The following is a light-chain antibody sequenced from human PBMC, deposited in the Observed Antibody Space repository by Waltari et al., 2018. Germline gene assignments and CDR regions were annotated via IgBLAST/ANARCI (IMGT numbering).Light chain of an antibody. V-gene: IGLV6-57*04. CDR3: QSYDSTNHVV. Sequence: NFILTQPHPVSESPGVTVTISCTRSSGCFAGKFVLWYQQRPGNAPSILIYEYSQRPSGVPDRFSGSIDSSSNSASLTISGLKTEDEADYYCQSYDSTNHVVFGGGTKLTVL. CDR2: EYS. CDR1: SGCFAGKF. J-gene: IGLJ2*01.